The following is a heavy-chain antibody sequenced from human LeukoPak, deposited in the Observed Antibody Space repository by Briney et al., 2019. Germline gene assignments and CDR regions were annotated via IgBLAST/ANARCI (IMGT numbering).Heavy chain of an antibody. CDR3: ATYYDFWSGYMYYFDY. V-gene: IGHV3-23*01. Sequence: GGSLRLSCAASGFTFSSYAMSWVRQAPRKGVEWVSAISGSCGTTYYAYSVKGRFTVYRDNSKTTLYLQMNSLRAVDTAVYYCATYYDFWSGYMYYFDYWRQGTLVTFSS. D-gene: IGHD3-3*01. CDR2: ISGSCGTT. CDR1: GFTFSSYA. J-gene: IGHJ4*02.